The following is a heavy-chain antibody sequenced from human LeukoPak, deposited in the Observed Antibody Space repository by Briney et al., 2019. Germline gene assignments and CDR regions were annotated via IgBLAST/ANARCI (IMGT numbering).Heavy chain of an antibody. V-gene: IGHV1-2*02. J-gene: IGHJ3*02. CDR1: GYRFISCH. D-gene: IGHD3-3*01. CDR2: INPSSGDT. CDR3: AKDGRPDDLVEGLSAHDSFDM. Sequence: ASVKVSCKASGYRFISCHMHWIRQAPGQGLEWMGWINPSSGDTKNAQSFQGRVSMTRDTSISTAYLELTSLKSDDTDVYYCAKDGRPDDLVEGLSAHDSFDMWGPGTMVIVSS.